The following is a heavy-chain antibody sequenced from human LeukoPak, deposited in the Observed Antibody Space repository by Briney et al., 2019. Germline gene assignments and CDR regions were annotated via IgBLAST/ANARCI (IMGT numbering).Heavy chain of an antibody. CDR2: IYYSGST. Sequence: SETLSLTCTVSGGSISSSSYYWGWIRQPPGKGLEWTGSIYYSGSTYYNPSLKSRVTISVDTSKNQFSLKLSSVTAADTAVYYCARHDGRGSGWSGVHDYWGQGTLVTVSS. CDR1: GGSISSSSYY. CDR3: ARHDGRGSGWSGVHDY. J-gene: IGHJ4*02. V-gene: IGHV4-39*01. D-gene: IGHD6-19*01.